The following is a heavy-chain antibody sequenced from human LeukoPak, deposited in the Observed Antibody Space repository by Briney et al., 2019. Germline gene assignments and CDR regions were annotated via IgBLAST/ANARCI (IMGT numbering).Heavy chain of an antibody. CDR1: GGSISSYY. Sequence: SETLSLTCTVSGGSISSYYWSWIRQPPGKGLEWIGYFYYSGSTNYNPSLKSRVTISVDTSKNQFSLKLSSVTAADTAVYYCARVGYYDSSGYYFPFDYWGQGTLVTVSS. D-gene: IGHD3-22*01. CDR3: ARVGYYDSSGYYFPFDY. J-gene: IGHJ4*02. V-gene: IGHV4-59*12. CDR2: FYYSGST.